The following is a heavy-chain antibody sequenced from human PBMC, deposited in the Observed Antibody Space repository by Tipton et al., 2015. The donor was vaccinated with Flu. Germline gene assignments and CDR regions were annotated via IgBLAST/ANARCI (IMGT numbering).Heavy chain of an antibody. V-gene: IGHV3-21*01. D-gene: IGHD3-22*01. J-gene: IGHJ3*02. CDR3: ARTSPPDYDSSGYSDAFDI. Sequence: SLRLSCAASGFTFSSYSMNWVRQAPGKGLEWVSSISSSSSYIYYADSVKGRFTISRDNAKNSLYLQMNSLRAEDTAVYYCARTSPPDYDSSGYSDAFDIWGQGTMVTVSS. CDR2: ISSSSSYI. CDR1: GFTFSSYS.